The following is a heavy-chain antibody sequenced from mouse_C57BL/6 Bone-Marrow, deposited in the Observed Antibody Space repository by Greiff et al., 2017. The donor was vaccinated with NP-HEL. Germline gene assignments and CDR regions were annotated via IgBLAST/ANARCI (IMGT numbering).Heavy chain of an antibody. V-gene: IGHV1-19*01. CDR1: GYTFTDYY. Sequence: EVQLQQSGPVLVKPGASVKMSCKASGYTFTDYYMNWVKQSHGKSLEWIGVINPYNGGTSYNQKFKGKATLTVDKSSSTAYMELNSLTSEDSAVYYCARDGGWLLSFAYWGQGTLVTVSA. CDR2: INPYNGGT. CDR3: ARDGGWLLSFAY. J-gene: IGHJ3*01. D-gene: IGHD2-3*01.